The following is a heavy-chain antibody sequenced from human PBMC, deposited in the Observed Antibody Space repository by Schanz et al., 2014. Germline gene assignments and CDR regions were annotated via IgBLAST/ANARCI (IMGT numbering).Heavy chain of an antibody. CDR2: ISPYTGNT. D-gene: IGHD2-8*02. CDR3: ATMWGYCTATACQILEVLDV. V-gene: IGHV1-18*01. Sequence: VQSVHSGTEVQKLGASVKVSCKTSGYTFSDYGITWVRQAPGQGLEWVGWISPYTGNTHYFDKMEGRVTMTTDTSTSTAYMELRSLRSDDTAMYYCATMWGYCTATACQILEVLDVWGQGTMXTVSS. J-gene: IGHJ3*01. CDR1: GYTFSDYG.